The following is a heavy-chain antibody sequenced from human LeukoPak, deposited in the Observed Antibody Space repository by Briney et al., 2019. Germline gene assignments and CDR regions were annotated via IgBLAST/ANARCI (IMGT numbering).Heavy chain of an antibody. CDR3: AREGYCSSTSCYPDSWFDP. CDR2: IYSGGST. V-gene: IGHV3-53*01. Sequence: PGVPLTLSYAASRFTDSHNYMMWPPHAPGKGREGLSVIYSGGSTYYADSVKGRFTISRDNSKNTLYLQMNSLRVEDTAVYYCAREGYCSSTSCYPDSWFDPWGQGTLVTVSS. J-gene: IGHJ5*02. D-gene: IGHD2-2*01. CDR1: RFTDSHNY.